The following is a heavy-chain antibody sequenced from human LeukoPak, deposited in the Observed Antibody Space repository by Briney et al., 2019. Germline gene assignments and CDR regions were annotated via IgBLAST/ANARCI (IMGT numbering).Heavy chain of an antibody. CDR2: IYYSGST. D-gene: IGHD2-2*01. V-gene: IGHV4-39*07. CDR1: GGSISSSSYY. Sequence: PSETLSLTCTVSGGSISSSSYYWGWIRQPPGKGLEWIGSIYYSGSTYYNPSLKSRVTISVDTSKNQFSLKLSSVTAADTAVYYCARVPAASKSDYWGQGTLVTVSS. J-gene: IGHJ4*02. CDR3: ARVPAASKSDY.